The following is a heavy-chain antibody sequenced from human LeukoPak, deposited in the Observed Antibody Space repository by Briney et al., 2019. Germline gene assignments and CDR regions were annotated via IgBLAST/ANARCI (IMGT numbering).Heavy chain of an antibody. J-gene: IGHJ4*02. CDR3: ARSGGLQKFDY. CDR1: EFTFSNYA. D-gene: IGHD4-11*01. Sequence: GESLGLSCAASEFTFSNYALRWVRQAPGKGLQWVAVISYDGNTIHYADSVKGRFIISRDTSKNTLYLQMNSLRAEDTAIYYCARSGGLQKFDYWGQGTLVTVSS. V-gene: IGHV3-30-3*01. CDR2: ISYDGNTI.